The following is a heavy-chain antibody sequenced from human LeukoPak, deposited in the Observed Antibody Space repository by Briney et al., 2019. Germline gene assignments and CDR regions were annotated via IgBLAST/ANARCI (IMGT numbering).Heavy chain of an antibody. V-gene: IGHV3-30*18. CDR2: ISYDGSNK. Sequence: PGRSLRLSWAASGFTFSSYGMHWVHQAPGKGLEWVAVISYDGSNKYYADSVKGRFTISRDNSKNTLYLQMNSLRAEDTAVYYCAKYIGLLDYYYYGMDVWGKGTTVTVSS. J-gene: IGHJ6*04. CDR1: GFTFSSYG. D-gene: IGHD2-8*01. CDR3: AKYIGLLDYYYYGMDV.